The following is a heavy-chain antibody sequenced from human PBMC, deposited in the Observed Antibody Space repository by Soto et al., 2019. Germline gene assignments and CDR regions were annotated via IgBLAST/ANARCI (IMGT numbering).Heavy chain of an antibody. V-gene: IGHV4-31*03. CDR3: ARGGNYYDSSGYYYVVWFDP. D-gene: IGHD3-22*01. J-gene: IGHJ5*02. CDR1: GGSISSGGYY. CDR2: IYYSGST. Sequence: QVQLQESGPGLVKPSQTLSLTCTVSGGSISSGGYYWSWIRQHPGKGLEWIGYIYYSGSTYYNPSLKSRVTISVDTSKNQFSLKLSSVTAADTAVYYCARGGNYYDSSGYYYVVWFDPWGQGTLVTVSS.